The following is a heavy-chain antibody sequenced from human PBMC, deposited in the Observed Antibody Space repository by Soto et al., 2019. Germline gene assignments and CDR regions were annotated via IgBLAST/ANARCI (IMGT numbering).Heavy chain of an antibody. J-gene: IGHJ6*02. CDR1: GDSINSGDYY. D-gene: IGHD3-10*01. CDR2: SFYSGIT. Sequence: QVQLQESGPRLVKPLQTLSLTCTVSGDSINSGDYYWSWIRQPPGRGLEWVGYSFYSGITDYNPSLKSRMTISMDTSKNQFSVRLNSVTAADTAVYFCARWSGVGVAGMDVWGQGTTVSVSS. CDR3: ARWSGVGVAGMDV. V-gene: IGHV4-30-4*01.